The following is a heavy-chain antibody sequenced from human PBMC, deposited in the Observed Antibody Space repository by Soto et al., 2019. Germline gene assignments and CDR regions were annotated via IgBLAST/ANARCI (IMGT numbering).Heavy chain of an antibody. CDR2: IYPGESDT. J-gene: IGHJ4*02. CDR3: ARHTEVVVVAATNFDY. V-gene: IGHV5-51*01. D-gene: IGHD2-15*01. CDR1: GYSFTSYW. Sequence: GESLKISCKGSGYSFTSYWIGWVRQMPGKGLEWMGIIYPGESDTRYNPSFQGQVTISADKSISTAYLQWSSLKASDTAMYYCARHTEVVVVAATNFDYWGQGTLVTVSS.